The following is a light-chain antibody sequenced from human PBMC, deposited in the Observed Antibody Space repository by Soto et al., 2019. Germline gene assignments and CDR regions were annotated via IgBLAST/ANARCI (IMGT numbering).Light chain of an antibody. Sequence: QSALTQPRSVSGSPGQSVTISCTGTRSDVGGYNYVSWYQQQPGKAPKLMIYDVTKRPSGVPDRFSGSKSGNTASLTISGLQAEDGADYYCCSYAGRYTYVFGTGTKLTVL. CDR1: RSDVGGYNY. CDR3: CSYAGRYTYV. V-gene: IGLV2-11*01. CDR2: DVT. J-gene: IGLJ1*01.